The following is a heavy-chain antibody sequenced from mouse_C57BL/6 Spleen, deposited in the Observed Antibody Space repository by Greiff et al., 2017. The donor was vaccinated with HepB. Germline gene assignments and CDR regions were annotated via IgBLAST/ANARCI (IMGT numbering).Heavy chain of an antibody. CDR3: AREGYYGSSPYYAMDY. CDR2: ISYDGSN. V-gene: IGHV3-6*01. D-gene: IGHD1-1*01. J-gene: IGHJ4*01. CDR1: GYSITSGYY. Sequence: ESGPGLVKPSQSLSLTCSVTGYSITSGYYWNWIRQFPGNKLEWMGYISYDGSNNYNPSLKNRISITRDTSKNQIFLKLNSVTTEDTATYYCAREGYYGSSPYYAMDYWGQGTSVTVSS.